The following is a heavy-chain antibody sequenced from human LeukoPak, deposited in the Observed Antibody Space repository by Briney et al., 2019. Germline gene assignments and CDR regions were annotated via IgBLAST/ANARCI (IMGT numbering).Heavy chain of an antibody. CDR2: IKPISGDT. Sequence: GASVKVSCKTSGYSFTGYYIHWVRQAPGQGLEWIGLIKPISGDTESAQKFQGRVTMTSDTSTRTAYMELTSLKSEDTAMYYCAKDRGANWYFDFWGRGTLVTVSS. J-gene: IGHJ2*01. CDR1: GYSFTGYY. CDR3: AKDRGANWYFDF. D-gene: IGHD3-10*01. V-gene: IGHV1-2*02.